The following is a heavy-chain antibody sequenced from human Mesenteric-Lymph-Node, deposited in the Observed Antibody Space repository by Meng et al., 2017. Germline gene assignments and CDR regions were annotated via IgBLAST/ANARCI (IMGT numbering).Heavy chain of an antibody. CDR2: IYYSGST. CDR1: GGSMSSGDYY. J-gene: IGHJ4*02. CDR3: ARDRTTGRYFDY. D-gene: IGHD4-11*01. Sequence: SGPVLVNPSQTLYLSCTVSGGSMSSGDYYGSCIRQPPGKGLEWIGYIYYSGSTYYNPSLKSLVTISVDTSKNQFSLKLSSVTAADTAVYYCARDRTTGRYFDYWGQGTLVTVSS. V-gene: IGHV4-30-4*01.